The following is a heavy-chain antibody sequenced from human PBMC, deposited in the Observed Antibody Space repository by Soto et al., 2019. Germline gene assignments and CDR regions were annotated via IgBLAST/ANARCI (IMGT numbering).Heavy chain of an antibody. Sequence: SVKVSCKASGGTFYTYTFSWVRQAPGQGLEWMGSITPIYPTTNYAEKFQGRLTVTADGSTNTAYMELNSLTSGDTAVYYCARIPRYSFPTSDDLDSWGQGTLVTVSS. D-gene: IGHD5-18*01. CDR1: GGTFYTYT. CDR3: ARIPRYSFPTSDDLDS. J-gene: IGHJ4*02. V-gene: IGHV1-69*13. CDR2: ITPIYPTT.